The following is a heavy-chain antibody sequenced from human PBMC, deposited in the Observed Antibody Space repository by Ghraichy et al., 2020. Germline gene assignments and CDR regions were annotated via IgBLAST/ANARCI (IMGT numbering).Heavy chain of an antibody. Sequence: SETLSLTCTVSGGSVSSGSYYWNWVRQPPGKGLEWIGYIYNTVNINNNPSLKSRVTISVDTSKNQFSLRLSSVTAADTAVYYCARWNSGYDNYWGQGTLVTVSS. CDR2: IYNTVNI. D-gene: IGHD5-12*01. CDR1: GGSVSSGSYY. CDR3: ARWNSGYDNY. V-gene: IGHV4-61*01. J-gene: IGHJ4*02.